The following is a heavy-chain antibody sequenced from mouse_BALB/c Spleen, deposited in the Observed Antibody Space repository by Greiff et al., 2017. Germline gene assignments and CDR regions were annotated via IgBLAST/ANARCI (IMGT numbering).Heavy chain of an antibody. Sequence: VQLQQSGPELVKPGASVKISCKASGYSFTGYFMNWVMQSHGKSLEWIGRINPYNGDTFYNQKFKGKATLTVDKSSSTAHMELRSLASEDSAVYYCARGDYYGAYWGQGTLVTVSA. J-gene: IGHJ3*01. V-gene: IGHV1-20*02. CDR2: INPYNGDT. CDR1: GYSFTGYF. CDR3: ARGDYYGAY. D-gene: IGHD1-1*01.